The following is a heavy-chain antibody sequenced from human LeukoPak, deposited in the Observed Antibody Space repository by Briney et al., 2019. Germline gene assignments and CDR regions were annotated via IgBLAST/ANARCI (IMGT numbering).Heavy chain of an antibody. CDR3: ARDYVFYGDAYYFDY. D-gene: IGHD4-17*01. CDR2: ISAYNGNT. J-gene: IGHJ4*02. V-gene: IGHV1-18*01. CDR1: GYTFTSYG. Sequence: ASVKVPCKASGYTFTSYGISWVRQAPGQGLEWMGWISAYNGNTNYAQKLQGRVTMTTDTSTSTAYMELRSLRSDDTAVYYCARDYVFYGDAYYFDYWGQGTLVTVSS.